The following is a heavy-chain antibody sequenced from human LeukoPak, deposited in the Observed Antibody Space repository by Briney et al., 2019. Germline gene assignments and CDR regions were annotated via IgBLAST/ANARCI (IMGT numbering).Heavy chain of an antibody. V-gene: IGHV4-59*08. CDR2: IYHSGST. J-gene: IGHJ4*02. CDR1: GGSLSSYY. Sequence: PSETLSLTCTVSGGSLSSYYWTWIRQPPGKGLEWIGYIYHSGSTNYNPSLKSRVTISIDTSKNQFSLKLSSVTAADTAVYYCARRGSYGYYYHFDYWGQGTLVTVSS. D-gene: IGHD3-22*01. CDR3: ARRGSYGYYYHFDY.